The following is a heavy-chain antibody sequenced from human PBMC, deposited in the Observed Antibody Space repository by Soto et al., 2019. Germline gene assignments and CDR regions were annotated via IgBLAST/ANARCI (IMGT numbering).Heavy chain of an antibody. CDR3: ASPVDYGGNSGHAFDI. D-gene: IGHD4-17*01. J-gene: IGHJ3*02. CDR2: IYNSRTT. V-gene: IGHV4-39*01. Sequence: PSETLSLTCTVCGGSIISSSYYWGWIRQPQGKGLEWIGNIYNSRTTYYNPSLKSRVTISADTSKNQFSLKLSSVTAADTAVYYCASPVDYGGNSGHAFDIWGQGTTVTVSS. CDR1: GGSIISSSYY.